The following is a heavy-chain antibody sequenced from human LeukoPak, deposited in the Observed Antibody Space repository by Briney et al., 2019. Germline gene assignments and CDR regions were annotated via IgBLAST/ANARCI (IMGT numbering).Heavy chain of an antibody. J-gene: IGHJ4*02. CDR3: ARGISGSYYYFDY. V-gene: IGHV4-34*01. D-gene: IGHD1-26*01. Sequence: ETLSLTCAVYGGSFSGYYWSWIRQPPGKGLEWIGEINHSGSTNYNPSLKSRVTISVDTSKNQFSLKLSSVTAADTAVYYCARGISGSYYYFDYWGQGTLVTVSS. CDR1: GGSFSGYY. CDR2: INHSGST.